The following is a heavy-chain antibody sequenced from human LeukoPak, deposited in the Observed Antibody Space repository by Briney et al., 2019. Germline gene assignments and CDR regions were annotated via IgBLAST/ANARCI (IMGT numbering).Heavy chain of an antibody. J-gene: IGHJ4*02. Sequence: ASVKVSCKASGYTFTSYGISWVRQAPGQGLEWMGWISAYNGNTNYAQKLQGRVTMTTDTSTSTAYMELRSLRSDDTAVYYCARDGGITIIVVSSREFDYWGQGTLVTVSS. V-gene: IGHV1-18*01. D-gene: IGHD3-22*01. CDR2: ISAYNGNT. CDR1: GYTFTSYG. CDR3: ARDGGITIIVVSSREFDY.